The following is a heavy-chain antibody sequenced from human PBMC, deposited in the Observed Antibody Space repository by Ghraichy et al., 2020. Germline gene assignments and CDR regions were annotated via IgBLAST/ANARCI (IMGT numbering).Heavy chain of an antibody. CDR1: GGSFSGYY. CDR3: ARGCAIAARPYWRWGWFDP. D-gene: IGHD6-6*01. Sequence: SQTLSLTCAVYGGSFSGYYWSWIRQPPGKGLEWIGEINHSGSTNYNPSLKSRVTISVDTSKNQFSLKLSCVTAADTAVYYCARGCAIAARPYWRWGWFDPWGQGTLVTVSS. J-gene: IGHJ5*02. CDR2: INHSGST. V-gene: IGHV4-34*01.